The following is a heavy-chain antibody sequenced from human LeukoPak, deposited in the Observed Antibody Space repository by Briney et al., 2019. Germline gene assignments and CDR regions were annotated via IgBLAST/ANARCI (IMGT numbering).Heavy chain of an antibody. V-gene: IGHV3-23*01. CDR2: ISGRGGST. CDR3: AKDRGSSTPRYYFDY. Sequence: GGSLGLSCAASGFTFSSYAMSWVRQAPGKGLEWVSAISGRGGSTYYADSVKGRFTISRDSSKNTLYLQMNSLRAEDTAVYYCAKDRGSSTPRYYFDYWGQGTLVTVSS. J-gene: IGHJ4*02. D-gene: IGHD6-13*01. CDR1: GFTFSSYA.